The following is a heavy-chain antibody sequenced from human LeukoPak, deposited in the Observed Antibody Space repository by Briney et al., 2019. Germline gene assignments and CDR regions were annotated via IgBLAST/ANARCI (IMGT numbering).Heavy chain of an antibody. CDR2: IKSKTDGGTT. J-gene: IGHJ4*02. CDR1: GFTFSNAW. D-gene: IGHD3-3*01. CDR3: TTDRPGYYARFDY. V-gene: IGHV3-15*01. Sequence: PGGSLRLSCAVSGFTFSNAWMSWVRQAPGKGLEWVGRIKSKTDGGTTDYAAPVKGRFTISRDDSKNTLYLQMNSLKTEDTAVYYCTTDRPGYYARFDYWGQGTLVTVSS.